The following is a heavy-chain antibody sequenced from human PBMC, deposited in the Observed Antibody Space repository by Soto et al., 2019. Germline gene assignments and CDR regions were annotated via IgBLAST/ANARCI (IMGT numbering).Heavy chain of an antibody. CDR3: ARETGGNPLDTHYGMDV. Sequence: PSETLSLTCTVSGGSISSGDYYWSWIRQPPGKGLEWIGYIYYSGSTYYNPSLKSRVTISVDTSKNQFSLKLSSVTAADTAVYYCARETGGNPLDTHYGMDVWGQGTTVTVSS. CDR2: IYYSGST. J-gene: IGHJ6*02. D-gene: IGHD2-15*01. V-gene: IGHV4-30-4*01. CDR1: GGSISSGDYY.